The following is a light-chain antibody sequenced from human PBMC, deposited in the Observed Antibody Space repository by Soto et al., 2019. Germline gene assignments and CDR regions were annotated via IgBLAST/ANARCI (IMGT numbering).Light chain of an antibody. CDR2: GAF. V-gene: IGKV3-15*01. CDR1: QSVSYN. J-gene: IGKJ4*01. Sequence: EIVMTQSPATLSVSPGETATLSCRASQSVSYNLAWYQQKPGQGPRLLIYGAFTRATGIPARFSGSGTGTEFTLTLSSLQSEDVAVYYCQQYKNWPPLTFGGGTKVEIK. CDR3: QQYKNWPPLT.